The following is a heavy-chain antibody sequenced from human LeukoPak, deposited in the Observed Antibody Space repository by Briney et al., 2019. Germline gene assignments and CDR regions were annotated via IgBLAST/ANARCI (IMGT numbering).Heavy chain of an antibody. CDR2: ISSSSSYI. Sequence: GGSLRLSCAASGFTFSSYSMNWVRHAPGKGLEWVSSISSSSSYIYYADSVKGRFTISRDNAKNSLYLQMNSLRAEDTAVYYCARVSGYSYGYSYFDYWGQGTLVTVSS. V-gene: IGHV3-21*01. CDR1: GFTFSSYS. CDR3: ARVSGYSYGYSYFDY. D-gene: IGHD5-18*01. J-gene: IGHJ4*02.